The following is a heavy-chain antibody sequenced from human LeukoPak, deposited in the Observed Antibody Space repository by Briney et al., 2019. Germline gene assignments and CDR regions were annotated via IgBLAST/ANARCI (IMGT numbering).Heavy chain of an antibody. V-gene: IGHV4-39*01. CDR2: IYYSGST. CDR1: GGSISSSSYY. Sequence: SETLSLTCTVSGGSISSSSYYWGWIRQPPGKGLEWIGSIYYSGSTYYNPSLKSRVIISVDTSKNQFSLKLSSVTAADTAVYYCARRGTVRNWFDPWGQGTLVTVSS. J-gene: IGHJ5*02. D-gene: IGHD1-14*01. CDR3: ARRGTVRNWFDP.